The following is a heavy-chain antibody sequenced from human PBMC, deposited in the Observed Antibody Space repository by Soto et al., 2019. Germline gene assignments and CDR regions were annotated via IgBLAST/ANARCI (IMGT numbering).Heavy chain of an antibody. J-gene: IGHJ4*02. CDR1: GFTVSNNY. D-gene: IGHD6-25*01. CDR2: IYSGGYT. Sequence: EVQLVESGGGLIQPGGSLRLSCAVSGFTVSNNYMSWVRQAPGKGLEGVSVIYSGGYTAYGDSVKGRFTISRDNSKNTLYLQENGRRPNETAGYSWATQRGGGGYWGQGTLVTVSS. V-gene: IGHV3-53*01. CDR3: ATQRGGGGY.